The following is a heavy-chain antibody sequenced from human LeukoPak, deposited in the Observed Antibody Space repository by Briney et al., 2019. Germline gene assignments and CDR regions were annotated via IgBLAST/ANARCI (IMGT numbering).Heavy chain of an antibody. CDR3: ARGPMGDIVATISYYYGMDV. D-gene: IGHD5-12*01. Sequence: ASVKVSCKASGYTFTGYYMHWVRQAPGQGLEWMGWINPNSGGTNYAQKFQGRVTMTRDTSISTAYMELSRLRSDDAAVYYCARGPMGDIVATISYYYGMDVWGQGTTVTVSS. J-gene: IGHJ6*02. CDR1: GYTFTGYY. CDR2: INPNSGGT. V-gene: IGHV1-2*02.